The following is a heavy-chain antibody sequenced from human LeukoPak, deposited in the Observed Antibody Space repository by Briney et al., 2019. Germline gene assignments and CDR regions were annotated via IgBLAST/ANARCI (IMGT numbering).Heavy chain of an antibody. CDR2: IYPGDSDT. J-gene: IGHJ4*02. D-gene: IGHD6-19*01. CDR3: ARVIPIAVAATEYYFDY. V-gene: IGHV5-51*01. Sequence: GGSLKISCKGSGYSFTSYWIGWVRQMPGKGLEWMGIIYPGDSDTRYSPSFQGQVTISADKSISTAYLQWSSLKASDTAMYYCARVIPIAVAATEYYFDYWGQGTLVTVSS. CDR1: GYSFTSYW.